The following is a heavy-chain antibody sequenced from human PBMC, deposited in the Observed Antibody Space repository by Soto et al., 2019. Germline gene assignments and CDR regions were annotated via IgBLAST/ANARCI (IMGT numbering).Heavy chain of an antibody. CDR3: ARDLGTVGIAARRRGDMKDV. CDR2: ISSSSSYT. D-gene: IGHD6-6*01. V-gene: IGHV3-11*05. Sequence: GGSLRLSCAASGFTFSDYYMSWIRQAPGKGLEWVSYISSSSSYTNYADSVKGRFTISRDNAKNSLYLQMNSLRAEDTAVYYWARDLGTVGIAARRRGDMKDVWGQGTTVTVSS. J-gene: IGHJ6*02. CDR1: GFTFSDYY.